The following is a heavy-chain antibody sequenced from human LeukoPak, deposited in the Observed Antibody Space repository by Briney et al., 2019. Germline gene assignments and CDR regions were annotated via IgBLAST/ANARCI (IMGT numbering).Heavy chain of an antibody. CDR2: INPNSGDT. J-gene: IGHJ6*03. CDR1: VYSFTSYD. D-gene: IGHD4/OR15-4a*01. CDR3: ARRGTVLVSGTGYLYMDV. V-gene: IGHV1-2*02. Sequence: ASVKVSRKPSVYSFTSYDISWVRQSPGQGLEWMGWINPNSGDTNSARKFQGRVTLTRDTSINTVYMELSRLRSDDPAVYYCARRGTVLVSGTGYLYMDVWGKGTTVTVSS.